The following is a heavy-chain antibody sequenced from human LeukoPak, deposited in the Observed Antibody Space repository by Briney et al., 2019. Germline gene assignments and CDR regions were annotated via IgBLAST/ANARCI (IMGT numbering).Heavy chain of an antibody. Sequence: GGSLRLSCAASGFTFSSYAMHWVRQAPGKGLEWVAVISYDGSNKYYADSVKGRFTISRDNSKNTLYLQMNSLRAEDTAVYYCVAARQGLDYWGQGTLVTVSP. CDR3: VAARQGLDY. CDR1: GFTFSSYA. CDR2: ISYDGSNK. D-gene: IGHD6-6*01. J-gene: IGHJ4*02. V-gene: IGHV3-30-3*01.